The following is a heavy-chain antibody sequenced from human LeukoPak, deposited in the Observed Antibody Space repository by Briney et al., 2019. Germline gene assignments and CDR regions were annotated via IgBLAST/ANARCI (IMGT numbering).Heavy chain of an antibody. Sequence: GASVKVSCKASGGTFSSYAISWVRQAPGQGLEWMGGIIPIFGTANYAQKFQGRVTITADESTSTAYMELSSLRSEDTAVYYCARAYGSGSYLQAKNWFDPWGQGTLVTVSS. CDR3: ARAYGSGSYLQAKNWFDP. J-gene: IGHJ5*02. CDR1: GGTFSSYA. V-gene: IGHV1-69*13. D-gene: IGHD3-10*01. CDR2: IIPIFGTA.